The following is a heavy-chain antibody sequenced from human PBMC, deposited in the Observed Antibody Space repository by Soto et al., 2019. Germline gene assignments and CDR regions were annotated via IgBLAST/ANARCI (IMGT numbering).Heavy chain of an antibody. CDR2: INPNRGGT. CDR1: GYTFTGYY. CDR3: ARGKRSYITMILVAYAFDI. D-gene: IGHD3-22*01. J-gene: IGHJ3*02. V-gene: IGHV1-2*02. Sequence: ASVKVSCQASGYTFTGYYMHWVRQAPGQGLEWMGWINPNRGGTNYAQKFQGRVTMTRDTSISTAYMELSRLRSDDTAVYYCARGKRSYITMILVAYAFDIWGQGTMVTVSS.